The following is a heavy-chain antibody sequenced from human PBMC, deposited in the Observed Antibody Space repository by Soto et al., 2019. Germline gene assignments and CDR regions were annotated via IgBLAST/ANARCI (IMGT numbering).Heavy chain of an antibody. CDR2: ISYDGSNK. CDR3: AKDGSKAAADNYYYYGMVV. CDR1: GFTFSSYG. Sequence: QVQLVESGGGVVQPGRSLRLSCAASGFTFSSYGMHWVRQAPGKGLEWVAVISYDGSNKYYADSVKGRFTISRDNSKNTLYLQMNSLRAEDSAVYYCAKDGSKAAADNYYYYGMVVWGQGTTVTVSS. J-gene: IGHJ6*02. V-gene: IGHV3-30*18. D-gene: IGHD6-13*01.